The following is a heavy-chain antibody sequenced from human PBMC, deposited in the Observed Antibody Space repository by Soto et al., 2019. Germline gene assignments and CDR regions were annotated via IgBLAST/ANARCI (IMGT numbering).Heavy chain of an antibody. J-gene: IGHJ6*03. CDR2: FDPEDGET. Sequence: ASVKVSCKVSGYTLTELSMHWVRQAPGKGLEWMGGFDPEDGETIYAQKFQGRVTMTEDTSTDTAYMELSSLRSEDTAVYYCATSGVPAAMPGYYYYMDVWGKGTTVTVSS. CDR1: GYTLTELS. CDR3: ATSGVPAAMPGYYYYMDV. D-gene: IGHD2-2*01. V-gene: IGHV1-24*01.